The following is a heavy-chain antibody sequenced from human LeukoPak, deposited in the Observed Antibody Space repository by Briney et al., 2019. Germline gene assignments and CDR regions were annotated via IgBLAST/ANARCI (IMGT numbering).Heavy chain of an antibody. CDR2: ISGSAGST. CDR3: AKDYCSSTSCPQKD. D-gene: IGHD2-2*01. Sequence: SCKVSGYTLTELSMHWVRQAPGKGLEWVSIISGSAGSTYYADSVKGRFTISRDNSKNTLYLQMNSLRAEDTAIYYCAKDYCSSTSCPQKDWGQGTLATVSS. J-gene: IGHJ4*02. V-gene: IGHV3-23*01. CDR1: GYTLTELS.